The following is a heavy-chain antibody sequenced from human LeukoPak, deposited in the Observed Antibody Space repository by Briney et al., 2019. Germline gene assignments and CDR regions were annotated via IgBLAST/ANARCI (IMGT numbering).Heavy chain of an antibody. J-gene: IGHJ4*02. D-gene: IGHD1-26*01. V-gene: IGHV3-43*02. CDR2: ISADGGST. CDR3: AREDSGNYYFDF. CDR1: GLNFDDSA. Sequence: GGSLRLSCVASGLNFDDSAMHWVRQAPGKGLEWVSLISADGGSTFSADSVKGRFSISRDNSKNTLFLQMNSLRAEDTAVYYCAREDSGNYYFDFWGQGTLVTVSS.